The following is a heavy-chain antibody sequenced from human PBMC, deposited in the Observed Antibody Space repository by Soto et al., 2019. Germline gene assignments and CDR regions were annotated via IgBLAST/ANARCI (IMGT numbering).Heavy chain of an antibody. J-gene: IGHJ6*02. V-gene: IGHV4-61*01. CDR2: IYYSGST. CDR3: ARVLVQMGWQLVYYYYGMDV. Sequence: SETLSLTCTVSGGSVSSGSYYWSWIRQPPGKGLEWIGYIYYSGSTNYNPSLKSRVTISVDTSKNQFSLELSSVTAADTAVYYCARVLVQMGWQLVYYYYGMDVWGQGTTVTVSS. CDR1: GGSVSSGSYY. D-gene: IGHD6-13*01.